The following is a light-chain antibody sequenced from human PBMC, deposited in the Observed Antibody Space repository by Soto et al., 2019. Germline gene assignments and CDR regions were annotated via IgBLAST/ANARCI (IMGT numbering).Light chain of an antibody. CDR2: GNT. CDR3: QSFDSSVNGPM. V-gene: IGLV1-40*01. CDR1: SSNIGAGYD. Sequence: QSVLTQPPSASGAPGQRVTISCTGSSSNIGAGYDVHWYQQLPGTAPKLLIYGNTNRPSGVPDRFSGSKSGTSASLAITGLQAEDEADYYCQSFDSSVNGPMFGRGTKLTVL. J-gene: IGLJ3*02.